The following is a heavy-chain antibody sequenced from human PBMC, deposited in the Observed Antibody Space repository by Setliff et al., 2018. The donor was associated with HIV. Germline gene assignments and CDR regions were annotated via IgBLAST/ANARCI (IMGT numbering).Heavy chain of an antibody. J-gene: IGHJ4*02. CDR2: IYYSGST. Sequence: PSETLCLTCTVSGGSISSSSYYWGWIRQPPGKGLEWIGSIYYSGSTYYNPSLKSRVTISVDTSKNQFSLKLSSVTAADTAVYYCARRYSSGWYFDYWGQGTLVTVSS. V-gene: IGHV4-39*01. D-gene: IGHD6-19*01. CDR3: ARRYSSGWYFDY. CDR1: GGSISSSSYY.